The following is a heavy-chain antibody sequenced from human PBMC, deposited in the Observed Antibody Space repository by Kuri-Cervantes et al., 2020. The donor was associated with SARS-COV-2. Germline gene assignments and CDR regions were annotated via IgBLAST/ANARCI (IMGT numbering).Heavy chain of an antibody. CDR3: CGSYTNWFDP. V-gene: IGHV3-15*01. Sequence: GESLKISCAASGFTFSNAWMSWVRQAPGKGLEWVGRIKSKTDGGTTDYAAPVKGRFTISRDDSKNTLCLQMNSLKTEDTAVYYCCGSYTNWFDPWGQGTLVTVSS. J-gene: IGHJ5*02. CDR2: IKSKTDGGTT. CDR1: GFTFSNAW. D-gene: IGHD1-26*01.